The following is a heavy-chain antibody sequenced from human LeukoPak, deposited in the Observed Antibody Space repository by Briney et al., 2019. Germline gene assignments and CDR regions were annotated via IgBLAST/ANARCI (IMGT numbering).Heavy chain of an antibody. J-gene: IGHJ3*02. V-gene: IGHV4-39*07. CDR1: GDSFNSNSYY. CDR2: IYYSGNV. Sequence: SETLSLTCTVSGDSFNSNSYYWGWIRQPPGKRLEWIGSIYYSGNVFYNPSLKSRVTIAVDTSKDQLSLKLISVTAADTAVYYCARDAFVRSDHDAFDIWGQGTMVTVSS. CDR3: ARDAFVRSDHDAFDI. D-gene: IGHD2-21*01.